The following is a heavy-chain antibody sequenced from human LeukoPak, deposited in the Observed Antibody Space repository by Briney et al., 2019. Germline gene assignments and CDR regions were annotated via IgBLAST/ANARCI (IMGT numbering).Heavy chain of an antibody. D-gene: IGHD5-12*01. CDR3: ARAHGGGGNDRPFNY. V-gene: IGHV3-48*03. CDR2: IDSSASTT. CDR1: RFYFSTYD. Sequence: GGSLRLSCTASRFYFSTYDMNWVRQVPGKGLEWVSYIDSSASTTYYAGSVQGRFTISRDNAKNSLYLQMRSLRVEDTAFYYCARAHGGGGNDRPFNYWGQGTLVTVSS. J-gene: IGHJ4*02.